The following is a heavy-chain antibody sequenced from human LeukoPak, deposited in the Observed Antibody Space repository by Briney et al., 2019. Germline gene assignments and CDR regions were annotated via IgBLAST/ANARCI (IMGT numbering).Heavy chain of an antibody. D-gene: IGHD5-18*01. Sequence: GGSLRLSCAASGFTVSTNCMTWVRQAPGKGLEWVSTIYSGGTTYYADSVVGRFTISRHNSRNTLYLQMNSLRAEDTAVYYCARVDTVMAYYFDLWGQGTLVTVSP. V-gene: IGHV3-53*04. CDR1: GFTVSTNC. J-gene: IGHJ4*02. CDR3: ARVDTVMAYYFDL. CDR2: IYSGGTT.